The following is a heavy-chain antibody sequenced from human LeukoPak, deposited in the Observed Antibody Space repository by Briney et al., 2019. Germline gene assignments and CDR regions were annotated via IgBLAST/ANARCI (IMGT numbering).Heavy chain of an antibody. Sequence: GGSLRLSCAASGFTFSSYAMHWVRQAPGKGLEWVAVISYDGSNKYYADSVKGRFTISRDNSKNTLYLQMNSLRAGDTAVYYCARGGLRYRLTYFDYWGQGTLVTVSS. CDR3: ARGGLRYRLTYFDY. D-gene: IGHD5/OR15-5a*01. J-gene: IGHJ4*02. CDR2: ISYDGSNK. CDR1: GFTFSSYA. V-gene: IGHV3-30-3*01.